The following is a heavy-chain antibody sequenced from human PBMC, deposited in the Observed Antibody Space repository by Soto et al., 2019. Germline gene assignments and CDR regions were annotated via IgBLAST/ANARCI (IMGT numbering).Heavy chain of an antibody. D-gene: IGHD3-22*01. Sequence: SETLSLTCAVSGGSISSSNWWSWVRQPPGKGLEWIGEIYHSGRTNYNPSLKSRVTMSVDKSKNQFSLKLSSVTAADMAVYYCASLYTSSGNFDYWGQGTLVTVS. CDR3: ASLYTSSGNFDY. CDR1: GGSISSSNW. V-gene: IGHV4-4*02. J-gene: IGHJ4*01. CDR2: IYHSGRT.